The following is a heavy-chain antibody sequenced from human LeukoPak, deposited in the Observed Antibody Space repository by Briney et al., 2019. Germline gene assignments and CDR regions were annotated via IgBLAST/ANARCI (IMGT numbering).Heavy chain of an antibody. Sequence: PGGSLRLSCAASGFTFSSYSMNWVRQAPGKGLEWISYISSGSSAIYYADSAKGRFTISRDNAKNSLYLQTNSLRAEDTAVYYCAAQSGSGSNYPDYWGQGTLVTVSS. CDR3: AAQSGSGSNYPDY. CDR1: GFTFSSYS. V-gene: IGHV3-48*01. D-gene: IGHD3-10*01. J-gene: IGHJ4*02. CDR2: ISSGSSAI.